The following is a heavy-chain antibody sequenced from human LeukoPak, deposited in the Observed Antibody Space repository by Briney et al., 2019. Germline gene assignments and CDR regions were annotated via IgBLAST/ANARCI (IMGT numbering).Heavy chain of an antibody. CDR2: ISSSGSYI. V-gene: IGHV3-21*01. Sequence: GESLKISCKGSGYSFTSYWIGWVRQAPGKGLEWVSSISSSGSYIYYADSVKGRFTISRDNAKNSLYLQMNSLRAEDTAVYYCARDEYYYDSSGVFDYWGQGTLVTVSS. CDR1: GYSFTSYW. D-gene: IGHD3-22*01. J-gene: IGHJ4*02. CDR3: ARDEYYYDSSGVFDY.